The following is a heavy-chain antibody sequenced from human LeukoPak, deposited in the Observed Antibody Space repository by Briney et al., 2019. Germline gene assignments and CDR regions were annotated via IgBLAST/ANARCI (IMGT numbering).Heavy chain of an antibody. V-gene: IGHV4-30-2*01. Sequence: PSQTLCLTCAVSGGSISSGGYSWSWIRQPPGKGLEWIGYIYHSGSTYYNPSLKSRVTISVDRSKNQFSLKLSSVTAADTAVYYCARARGPVLGYAFDIWGQGTIVTVSS. CDR3: ARARGPVLGYAFDI. CDR1: GGSISSGGYS. CDR2: IYHSGST. J-gene: IGHJ3*02. D-gene: IGHD3-16*01.